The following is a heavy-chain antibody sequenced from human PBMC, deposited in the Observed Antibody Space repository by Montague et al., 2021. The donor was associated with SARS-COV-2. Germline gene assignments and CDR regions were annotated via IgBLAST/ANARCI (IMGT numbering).Heavy chain of an antibody. Sequence: SETLSLTCTVSGGSISSSSYYWGWLRQPPGKGLEWIGSIYYSGGTYYNPSLKSRVTISVDTSKNQFSLKLSSVAAADTAVYYCARHARRGIVAKPSGWVDPWGQGTLVTVSS. D-gene: IGHD5-12*01. CDR2: IYYSGGT. V-gene: IGHV4-39*01. CDR1: GGSISSSSYY. J-gene: IGHJ5*02. CDR3: ARHARRGIVAKPSGWVDP.